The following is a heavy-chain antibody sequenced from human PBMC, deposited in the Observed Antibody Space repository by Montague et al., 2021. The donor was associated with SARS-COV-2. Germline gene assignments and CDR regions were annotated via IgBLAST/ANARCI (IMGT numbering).Heavy chain of an antibody. J-gene: IGHJ4*02. CDR2: INWNGGST. CDR1: GFTFDDYG. Sequence: SLRLFCAASGFTFDDYGMNWVRQAPGKGLEWVSGINWNGGSTGYADSVKGRFTISRDNAKNSLYLQMNSLRAEDTALYYCARDSSSWRIQGFFGYWGQGTLVAVSS. D-gene: IGHD6-13*01. V-gene: IGHV3-20*04. CDR3: ARDSSSWRIQGFFGY.